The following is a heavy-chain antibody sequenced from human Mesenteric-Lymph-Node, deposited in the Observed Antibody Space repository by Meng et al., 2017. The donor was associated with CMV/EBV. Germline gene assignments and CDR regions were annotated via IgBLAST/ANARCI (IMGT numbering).Heavy chain of an antibody. Sequence: GESLKISCAASGFTFSSYGMHWVRQAPGKGLEWVAFIRYDGSNKYYADSVKGRFTISRDNSKNTLYLQMNSLRAEDTAVYYCAKVGVVPPSGDLDYWGQGTLVTVSS. J-gene: IGHJ4*02. CDR2: IRYDGSNK. CDR3: AKVGVVPPSGDLDY. V-gene: IGHV3-30*02. CDR1: GFTFSSYG. D-gene: IGHD3-16*01.